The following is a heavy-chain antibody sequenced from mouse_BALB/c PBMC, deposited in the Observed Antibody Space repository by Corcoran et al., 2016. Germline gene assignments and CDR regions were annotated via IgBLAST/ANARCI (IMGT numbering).Heavy chain of an antibody. CDR3: ARDPAWFAY. V-gene: IGHV9-3-1*01. CDR2: INTYTGEP. Sequence: QIQLVQSGPELKKPGETVKISCKASGYTFTNYGMNWVKQAPGKGLKWMGWINTYTGEPTYADDFKGRFAFSLETSASTAYLQINNLKNEYTSTYFCARDPAWFAYWGQGTLVTVSS. CDR1: GYTFTNYG. J-gene: IGHJ3*01.